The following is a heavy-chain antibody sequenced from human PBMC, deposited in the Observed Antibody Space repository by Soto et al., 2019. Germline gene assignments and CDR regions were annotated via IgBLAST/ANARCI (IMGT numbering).Heavy chain of an antibody. D-gene: IGHD1-26*01. CDR2: VDYSGTT. CDR3: ARHGANSGSDSEYFQH. Sequence: QLQLQESGPGLVKPSETLSLTCTVSGDSISSSTYFWGWIRQPPGKGLEWIGSVDYSGTTYYNTSLRTRATIAVDTSKNQLTLKLSSVTAADTAVYYCARHGANSGSDSEYFQHWGQGTLVTVSS. J-gene: IGHJ1*01. V-gene: IGHV4-39*01. CDR1: GDSISSSTYF.